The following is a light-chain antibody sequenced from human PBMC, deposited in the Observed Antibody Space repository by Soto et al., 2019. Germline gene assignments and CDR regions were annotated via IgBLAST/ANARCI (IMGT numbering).Light chain of an antibody. Sequence: EIVMTQSPATLSVSPGERATLSCRASQSVSSNLAWYQQKPGQAPRLLIYDASNRATGIPARFSGSGSGTEFTLTISSLQSEDSAVYFCQQYSNWPKTFGQGTKVDIK. CDR1: QSVSSN. V-gene: IGKV3D-15*01. CDR3: QQYSNWPKT. CDR2: DAS. J-gene: IGKJ1*01.